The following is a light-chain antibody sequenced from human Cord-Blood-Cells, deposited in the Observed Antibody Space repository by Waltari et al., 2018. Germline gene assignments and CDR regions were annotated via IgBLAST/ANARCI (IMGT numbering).Light chain of an antibody. Sequence: QSALTQPASVSGSPGQSITISCTGTSSDVGSYNLVSWYQQHPGKAPKLMIYEGSKRPSGVSTLFSGSKSGNTASLTFSGLQAEDEADYYCCSYAGSSSWVFGGGTKLTVL. CDR2: EGS. CDR1: SSDVGSYNL. CDR3: CSYAGSSSWV. V-gene: IGLV2-23*01. J-gene: IGLJ3*02.